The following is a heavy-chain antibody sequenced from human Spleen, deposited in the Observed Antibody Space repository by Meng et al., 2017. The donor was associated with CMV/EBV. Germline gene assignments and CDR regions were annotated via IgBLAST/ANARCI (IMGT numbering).Heavy chain of an antibody. V-gene: IGHV3-48*03. CDR2: ISSSGSTL. CDR3: SRELAVAGTYYYYGMDV. CDR1: GFTFSSYE. D-gene: IGHD6-19*01. J-gene: IGHJ6*02. Sequence: GGSLRLSCAASGFTFSSYEMNWVRQAPGKGLEWVSYISSSGSTLYYADSVKGRFTISRDNAKNSLYLQMNSLRAEDTAVYYCSRELAVAGTYYYYGMDVWGQGTTVTVSS.